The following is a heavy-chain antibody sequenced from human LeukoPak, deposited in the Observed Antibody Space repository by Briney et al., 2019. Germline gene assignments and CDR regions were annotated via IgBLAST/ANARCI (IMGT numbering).Heavy chain of an antibody. V-gene: IGHV3-23*01. CDR2: ITGSGLNT. CDR3: AKGLRIPSN. CDR1: GFTFSDYG. Sequence: GGSLRLSCAASGFTFSDYGMTWVRQPPGNGLEWVSSITGSGLNTFYVDSVKGRFIISRDNSKTTLYLQMNSLRVEDTAVYCCAKGLRIPSNWGQGILVTVSS. J-gene: IGHJ4*02. D-gene: IGHD2-21*01.